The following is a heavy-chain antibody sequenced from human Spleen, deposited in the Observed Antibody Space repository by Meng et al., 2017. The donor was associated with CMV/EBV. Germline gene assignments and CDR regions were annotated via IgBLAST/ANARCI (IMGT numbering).Heavy chain of an antibody. V-gene: IGHV3-23*01. CDR1: GYTVSSYA. J-gene: IGHJ4*02. Sequence: GESLKISCAASGYTVSSYAMSWVRQALGKGLEWVSAISGSGGSTYYADSVKGRFTISRDNSKNTLYLQMNSLRAEDTAVYYCAKSITMIVVVRGYFDYWGQGTLVTVSS. CDR2: ISGSGGST. D-gene: IGHD3-22*01. CDR3: AKSITMIVVVRGYFDY.